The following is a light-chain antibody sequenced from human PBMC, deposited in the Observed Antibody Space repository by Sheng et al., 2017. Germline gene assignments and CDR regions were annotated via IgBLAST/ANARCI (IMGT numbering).Light chain of an antibody. CDR3: QQYVTYPHT. V-gene: IGKV1-16*02. J-gene: IGKJ2*01. CDR2: GAS. Sequence: DIQMTQSPSSLSASVGDRVTITCRASQGIFDYLVWFQQKPGKAPKALIYGASSLQSGVPSKFSGSGSGKDFILTISSLQPEDSATYYCQQYVTYPHTFGQGTKLEI. CDR1: QGIFDY.